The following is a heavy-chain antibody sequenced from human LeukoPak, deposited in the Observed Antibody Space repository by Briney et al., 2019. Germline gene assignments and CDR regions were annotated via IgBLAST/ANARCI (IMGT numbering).Heavy chain of an antibody. Sequence: ASVKVSCKASGGTFSSYAISWVRQAPGQGLEWMGRIIPIFGTANYAQKFQGRVTITTDESTSTAYMELSSLRSEDTAVYYCAREAFRSGYQNWFDPWGQGTLVTVSS. J-gene: IGHJ5*02. V-gene: IGHV1-69*05. D-gene: IGHD3-3*01. CDR1: GGTFSSYA. CDR2: IIPIFGTA. CDR3: AREAFRSGYQNWFDP.